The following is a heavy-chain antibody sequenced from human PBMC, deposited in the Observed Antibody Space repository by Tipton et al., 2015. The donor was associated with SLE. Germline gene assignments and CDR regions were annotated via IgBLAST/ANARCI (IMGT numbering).Heavy chain of an antibody. D-gene: IGHD3-3*01. Sequence: SLSLSCAASGFTFSSYGMHWVRQAPGKGLEWVAVISYDGSNKYYADSVKGRFTISRDNSKNTLYLQMNSLRAEDTAVYYCAKEVTIFGVAQFDYWGQGTLVTVSS. CDR3: AKEVTIFGVAQFDY. CDR2: ISYDGSNK. CDR1: GFTFSSYG. J-gene: IGHJ4*02. V-gene: IGHV3-30*18.